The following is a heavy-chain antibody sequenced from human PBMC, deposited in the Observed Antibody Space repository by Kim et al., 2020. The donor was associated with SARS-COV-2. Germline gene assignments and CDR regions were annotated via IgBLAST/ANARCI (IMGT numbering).Heavy chain of an antibody. V-gene: IGHV1-24*01. J-gene: IGHJ5*02. D-gene: IGHD1-26*01. Sequence: ASVKVSCKVSGYTLTELSMHWVRQAPGKGLEWMGGFYPEDGETIYAQKFQGRVTMTEDTSTDTAYMELSSRRSEDTAVYYCATATPVGATAWWLDPWGQGTLVTVSS. CDR1: GYTLTELS. CDR3: ATATPVGATAWWLDP. CDR2: FYPEDGET.